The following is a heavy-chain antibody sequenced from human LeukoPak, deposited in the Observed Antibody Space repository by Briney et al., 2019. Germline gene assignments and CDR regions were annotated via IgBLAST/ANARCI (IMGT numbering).Heavy chain of an antibody. Sequence: ASVKVSCKASGYTFTGYYMRWVRQAPGQGLEWMGWINPNSGGTNYAQKLQGWVTMARDTSISTAYMELSRLRSDDTAVYYYARGCDSSGCFDYWGQGTLVTVSS. J-gene: IGHJ4*02. CDR1: GYTFTGYY. CDR2: INPNSGGT. V-gene: IGHV1-2*04. CDR3: ARGCDSSGCFDY. D-gene: IGHD3-22*01.